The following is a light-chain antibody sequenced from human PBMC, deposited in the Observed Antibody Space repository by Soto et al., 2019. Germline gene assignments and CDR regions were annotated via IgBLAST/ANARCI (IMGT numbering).Light chain of an antibody. CDR2: WAS. CDR3: QQYYSTPRT. Sequence: DIVMTQSPDSLAVSLGERATINCKSSQSVLYNSDNKNYLAWYQQKSGQPPKLLIYWASTRESGVPDRFSGSGSGTDFTLTSSSLQAEDVALYYCQQYYSTPRTFGQGTRLEIK. J-gene: IGKJ5*01. CDR1: QSVLYNSDNKNY. V-gene: IGKV4-1*01.